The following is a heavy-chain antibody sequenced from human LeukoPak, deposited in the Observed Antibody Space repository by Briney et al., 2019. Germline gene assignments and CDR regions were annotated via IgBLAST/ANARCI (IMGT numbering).Heavy chain of an antibody. CDR3: ASRKLGNDY. J-gene: IGHJ4*02. V-gene: IGHV4-59*02. Sequence: SETLSLTCTVSGGSVTDYYWSWIRQSPGKGLEWIGYIYYTGTSYNPSLKSRVTTSADTSKNQFSLKLISVTAADTAVYYCASRKLGNDYWGQGTLVTVSS. CDR1: GGSVTDYY. CDR2: IYYTGT. D-gene: IGHD7-27*01.